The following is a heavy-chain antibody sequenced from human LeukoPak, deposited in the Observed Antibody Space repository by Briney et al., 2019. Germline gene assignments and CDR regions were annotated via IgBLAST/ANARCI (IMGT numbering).Heavy chain of an antibody. CDR1: GGSISSGVYY. Sequence: PSETLSLTCTVSGGSISSGVYYWSWIRQHPGKGLEWIGYIYYRGSTFYNPSLKSRVTISVDTSKNQFSLTLSSVTAADTAVYYCARVRRIVVERRAAGSAFDIWGQGTMVTVSS. D-gene: IGHD3-22*01. CDR2: IYYRGST. CDR3: ARVRRIVVERRAAGSAFDI. J-gene: IGHJ3*02. V-gene: IGHV4-31*03.